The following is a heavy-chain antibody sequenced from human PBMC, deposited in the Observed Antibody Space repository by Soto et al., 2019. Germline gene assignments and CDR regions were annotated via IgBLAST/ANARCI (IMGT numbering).Heavy chain of an antibody. CDR2: INHSGST. J-gene: IGHJ6*03. D-gene: IGHD2-2*01. Sequence: QVQLQQWGAGLLKPSETLSLTCAVYGGSFSGYYWSWIRQPPGKGLEWIGEINHSGSTNYNPSLTSRITISVDTSKNQFSLKLSSVTAADTAVYYCARGPKGYCSSTSCFDYYYMDVWGKGTTVTVSS. CDR1: GGSFSGYY. V-gene: IGHV4-34*01. CDR3: ARGPKGYCSSTSCFDYYYMDV.